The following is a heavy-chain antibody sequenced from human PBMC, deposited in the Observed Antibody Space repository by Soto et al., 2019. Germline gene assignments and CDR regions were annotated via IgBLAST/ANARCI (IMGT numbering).Heavy chain of an antibody. V-gene: IGHV3-48*01. D-gene: IGHD3-16*01. CDR1: GFTFSSYT. J-gene: IGHJ4*02. Sequence: PGGSLRLSCATSGFTFSSYTMNWVRQAPGKGLEWISYISGGSTAIHYAGSVKGRFTISRDNAKNSLFLQMNSLRAEDTAVYYCARLSGGGAADCWGQGTLVTVSS. CDR2: ISGGSTAI. CDR3: ARLSGGGAADC.